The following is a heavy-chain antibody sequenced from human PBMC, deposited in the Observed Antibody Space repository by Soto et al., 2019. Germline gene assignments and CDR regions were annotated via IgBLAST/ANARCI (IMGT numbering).Heavy chain of an antibody. V-gene: IGHV1-18*01. J-gene: IGHJ6*02. CDR2: ISPYNGNR. CDR3: ARGVAARPLGGYYGVDV. D-gene: IGHD6-6*01. CDR1: GYTFISYG. Sequence: QVQLVQSGGEVKRPGASVNVSCKASGYTFISYGITWVRQAPGQGPEWMGWISPYNGNRKYAQKFQGRVTITTDTSTTTAYMELRSLRSADTAVYYCARGVAARPLGGYYGVDVWGQGTMVTVSS.